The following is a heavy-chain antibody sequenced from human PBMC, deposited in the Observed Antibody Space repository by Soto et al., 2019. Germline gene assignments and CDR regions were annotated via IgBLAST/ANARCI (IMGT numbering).Heavy chain of an antibody. V-gene: IGHV1-69*01. Sequence: QVQLVQSGAEVKKPGSSVKVSCKASGGTFSSYAISWVRQAPGQGLEWMGGIIPIFGTANYAQKFQGRVTITADESTSTAYMELSGLRSEDTAVYYCARDLDTAMSSYYGMDVWGQGTTVTVSS. D-gene: IGHD5-18*01. CDR2: IIPIFGTA. CDR1: GGTFSSYA. CDR3: ARDLDTAMSSYYGMDV. J-gene: IGHJ6*02.